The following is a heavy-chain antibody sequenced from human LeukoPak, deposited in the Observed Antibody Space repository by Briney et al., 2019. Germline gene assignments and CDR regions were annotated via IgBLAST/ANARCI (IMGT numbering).Heavy chain of an antibody. V-gene: IGHV3-48*01. Sequence: GRSLRLSCTASAFTLSSYWMHWVRQAPGKGLEWVSYITGSSRTKSYADSVKGRFTISRDNAENSVYLQMNSLRAEDTAVYYCARPTSSGWYSHWGQGTMVTVSS. CDR3: ARPTSSGWYSH. CDR2: ITGSSRTK. D-gene: IGHD6-19*01. CDR1: AFTLSSYW. J-gene: IGHJ3*01.